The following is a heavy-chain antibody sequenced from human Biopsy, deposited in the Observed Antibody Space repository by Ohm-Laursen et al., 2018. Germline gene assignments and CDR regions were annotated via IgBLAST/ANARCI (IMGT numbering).Heavy chain of an antibody. J-gene: IGHJ4*02. Sequence: SSVKVSCNASGGTLSSHGISWVRQAPGQGLDWMGGFVPRFGTANYAQKFQGRVTISADEKTNTAYMELKNLRSDDTAIYYCARDGVDHQLVTFFDYWGQGTRVTVSS. D-gene: IGHD5-18*01. CDR2: FVPRFGTA. CDR3: ARDGVDHQLVTFFDY. V-gene: IGHV1-69*01. CDR1: GGTLSSHG.